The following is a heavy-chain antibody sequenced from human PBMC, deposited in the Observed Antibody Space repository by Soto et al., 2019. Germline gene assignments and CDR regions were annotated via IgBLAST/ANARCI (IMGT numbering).Heavy chain of an antibody. CDR3: ARENGDYYYYYGMDV. J-gene: IGHJ6*02. CDR1: GFTFSDHY. V-gene: IGHV3-72*01. CDR2: TRNKANSYTT. D-gene: IGHD4-17*01. Sequence: EVQLVESGGGLVQPGGSLRLSCAASGFTFSDHYMDWVRQAPGKGLEWVGRTRNKANSYTTEYAASVKGRFTISRDDSKNSLYLQMNSLTTGDTAVYYCARENGDYYYYYGMDVWGHGTTVTVSS.